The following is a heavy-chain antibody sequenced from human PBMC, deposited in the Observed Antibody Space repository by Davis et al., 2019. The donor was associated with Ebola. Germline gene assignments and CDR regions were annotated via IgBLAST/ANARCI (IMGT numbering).Heavy chain of an antibody. J-gene: IGHJ4*02. V-gene: IGHV3-21*04. CDR1: GFTFSTYS. Sequence: GGSLRLSCAASGFTFSTYSMSWVRQAPGKGLEWVSSISSSSSYIYYADSVKGRFTISRDNSKNTLYLQMNSLRGEDTAVYYCAKRSDYRSFDYWGQGTQVTVSS. CDR2: ISSSSSYI. CDR3: AKRSDYRSFDY. D-gene: IGHD4-11*01.